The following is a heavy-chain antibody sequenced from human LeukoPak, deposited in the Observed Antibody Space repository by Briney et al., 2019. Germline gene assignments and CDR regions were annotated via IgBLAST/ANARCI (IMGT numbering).Heavy chain of an antibody. CDR3: ARDGSLQVYTGPLTSYYYYGMDV. D-gene: IGHD1-26*01. Sequence: SGGSLRLSCAASGFTVSSNYMSWVRQAPGKGLEWVSVIYSGGSTYYADSVKGRFTISRDNSKNTLYLQMNSLRAEDTAVYYCARDGSLQVYTGPLTSYYYYGMDVWGQGTTVTVSS. CDR1: GFTVSSNY. CDR2: IYSGGST. V-gene: IGHV3-66*01. J-gene: IGHJ6*02.